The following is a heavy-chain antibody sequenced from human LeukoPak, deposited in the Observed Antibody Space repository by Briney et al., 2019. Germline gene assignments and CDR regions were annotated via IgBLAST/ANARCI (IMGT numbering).Heavy chain of an antibody. CDR3: AKDRPNYHENNGHYYRPNGDY. CDR1: GFTFNIYA. CDR2: ITSSGGGT. Sequence: EGSLRLSCAASGFTFNIYAMSLVRQAPGKGLEWVSSITSSGGGTFYADSVKDRFTISRDNSKNTLYLQMSRLRAEDTAVYYCAKDRPNYHENNGHYYRPNGDYWGQGTLVTVSS. D-gene: IGHD3-22*01. J-gene: IGHJ4*02. V-gene: IGHV3-23*01.